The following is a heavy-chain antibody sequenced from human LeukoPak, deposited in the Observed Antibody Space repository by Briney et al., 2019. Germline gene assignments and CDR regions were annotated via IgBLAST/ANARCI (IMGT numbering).Heavy chain of an antibody. V-gene: IGHV1-3*01. CDR1: GYTFTNYA. CDR2: INAGNGNT. D-gene: IGHD3-22*01. Sequence: ASVKVSCKASGYTFTNYAIHWMRQAPGQRLEWMGWINAGNGNTKYSQKFQGRVTITRDTSASTAYMELSSLRSEDTAVYYCASLGWDSSGYYENDAFDIWGQGTMVTVSS. J-gene: IGHJ3*02. CDR3: ASLGWDSSGYYENDAFDI.